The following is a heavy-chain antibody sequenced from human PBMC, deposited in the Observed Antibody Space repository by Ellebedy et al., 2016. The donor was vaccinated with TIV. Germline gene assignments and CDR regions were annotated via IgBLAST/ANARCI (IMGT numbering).Heavy chain of an antibody. CDR1: GGSISSGGYY. J-gene: IGHJ6*02. D-gene: IGHD2-15*01. CDR3: ARVSWGVVVVVAASSDLSYGMDV. Sequence: MPSETLSLTCTVSGGSISSGGYYWSWIRQHPGKGLEWIGYIYYSGSTYYNPSLKSRVTISVDTSKNQFSLKLSSVTAADTAVYYCARVSWGVVVVVAASSDLSYGMDVWGQGTTVTVSS. V-gene: IGHV4-31*03. CDR2: IYYSGST.